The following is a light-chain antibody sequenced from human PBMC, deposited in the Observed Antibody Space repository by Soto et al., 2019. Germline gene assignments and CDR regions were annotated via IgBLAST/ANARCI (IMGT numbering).Light chain of an antibody. CDR2: DVS. Sequence: QCALTQPRSVSGSPGQSVTISCTGTSSDIGAYNYVSWYQQHPGKVPKLMIYDVSKRPSGVPDRFSGSKSGNTASLTISGLQAEDEADYYCCPYAGSYTLGVFGGGTKLTVL. CDR3: CPYAGSYTLGV. CDR1: SSDIGAYNY. J-gene: IGLJ2*01. V-gene: IGLV2-11*01.